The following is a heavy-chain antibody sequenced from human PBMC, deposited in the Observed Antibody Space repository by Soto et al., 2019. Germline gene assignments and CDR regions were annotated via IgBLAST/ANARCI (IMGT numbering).Heavy chain of an antibody. Sequence: PSCSRSISCGVSGGSVKVHFWSWIRMPAGRRLQWVGRIYSSGTTNYNPSLKSRVRMSVDTDRNSFSLRLDSVTAADTAVYYCARNFHLAATGTAFDSWGRGVLVTVSS. V-gene: IGHV4-4*07. D-gene: IGHD3-9*01. CDR2: IYSSGTT. CDR1: GGSVKVHF. CDR3: ARNFHLAATGTAFDS. J-gene: IGHJ5*01.